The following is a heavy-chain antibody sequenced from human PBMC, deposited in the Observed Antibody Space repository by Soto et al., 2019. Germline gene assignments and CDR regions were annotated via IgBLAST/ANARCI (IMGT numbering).Heavy chain of an antibody. Sequence: SETLSLTCTVSGGSISSGGYYWSWIRQHPGKGLEWIGYIYYSGSTYYNPSLKSRVTISVDTSKNQFSLKLSSVTAADTAVYYCARDRGGRYGSGSYYGIMGSDAFDIWGQGTMVTVSS. CDR2: IYYSGST. CDR1: GGSISSGGYY. J-gene: IGHJ3*02. D-gene: IGHD3-10*01. V-gene: IGHV4-31*03. CDR3: ARDRGGRYGSGSYYGIMGSDAFDI.